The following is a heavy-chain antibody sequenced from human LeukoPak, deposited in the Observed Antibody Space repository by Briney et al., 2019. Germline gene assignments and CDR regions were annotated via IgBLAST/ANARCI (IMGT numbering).Heavy chain of an antibody. CDR2: INPSGGTT. J-gene: IGHJ3*02. Sequence: GASVKVSCKASGYTFTIHWVRQAPGQGLEWMGIINPSGGTTNYAQKFRGRVTMTRDTSTSTVYMELSSLRSEDTAVYYCARESDYFAGVPFFDIWGQGTMVTVSS. D-gene: IGHD4-17*01. V-gene: IGHV1-46*01. CDR1: GYTFT. CDR3: ARESDYFAGVPFFDI.